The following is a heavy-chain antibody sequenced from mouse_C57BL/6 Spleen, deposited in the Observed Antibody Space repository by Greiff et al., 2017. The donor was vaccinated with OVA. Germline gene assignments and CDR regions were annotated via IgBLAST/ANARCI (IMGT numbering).Heavy chain of an antibody. V-gene: IGHV5-4*01. J-gene: IGHJ3*01. CDR3: ARDRGSSYVSWFAY. Sequence: EVKLMESGGGLVKPGGSLKLSCAASGFTFSSYAMSWVRQTPEKRLEWVATISDGGSYTYYPDNVKGRFTISRDNAKNNLYLQMSHLKSEDTAMYYCARDRGSSYVSWFAYWGQGTLVTVSA. CDR2: ISDGGSYT. CDR1: GFTFSSYA. D-gene: IGHD1-1*01.